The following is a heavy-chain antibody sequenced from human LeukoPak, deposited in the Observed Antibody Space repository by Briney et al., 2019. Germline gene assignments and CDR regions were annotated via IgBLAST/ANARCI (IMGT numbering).Heavy chain of an antibody. CDR3: ARRGGYSNRPFQH. CDR2: INHSGST. J-gene: IGHJ1*01. V-gene: IGHV4-34*01. D-gene: IGHD4-11*01. CDR1: GASISTYY. Sequence: PSETLSLTCTVSGASISTYYWSWIRQPPGKGLEWIGEINHSGSTNYNPSLKSRVTISVDTSKNQFSLKLSSVTAADTAVYYCARRGGYSNRPFQHWGQGTLVTVSP.